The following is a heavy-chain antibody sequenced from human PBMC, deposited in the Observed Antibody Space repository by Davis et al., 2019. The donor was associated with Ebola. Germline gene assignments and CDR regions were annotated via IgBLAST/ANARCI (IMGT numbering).Heavy chain of an antibody. Sequence: PGGSLRLSCAASGFTFSSYAMSWVRQAPGKGLEWVSAISGSGGSTYYADSVKGRFTISRDNSKNTLYLQMNSLRAEDTAVYYCARDPGQQLAYLDYWGQGTLVTVSS. CDR1: GFTFSSYA. J-gene: IGHJ4*02. CDR2: ISGSGGST. D-gene: IGHD6-13*01. V-gene: IGHV3-23*01. CDR3: ARDPGQQLAYLDY.